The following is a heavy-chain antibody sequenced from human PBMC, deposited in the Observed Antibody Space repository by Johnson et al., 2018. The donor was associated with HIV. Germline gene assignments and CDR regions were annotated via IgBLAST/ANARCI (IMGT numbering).Heavy chain of an antibody. Sequence: QVQLVESGGGLVKPGGSLRLSCSASGFTFSDYYMSWIRQAPGKGLEWVSYISGRGITIYYSDSVKGRFTISRDNSKNLLYLQMNSLREEDTALYYCSQDMMGVDYGDYAEAAFDIWGQGTMVTVSS. J-gene: IGHJ3*02. V-gene: IGHV3-11*01. CDR1: GFTFSDYY. D-gene: IGHD4-17*01. CDR2: ISGRGITI. CDR3: SQDMMGVDYGDYAEAAFDI.